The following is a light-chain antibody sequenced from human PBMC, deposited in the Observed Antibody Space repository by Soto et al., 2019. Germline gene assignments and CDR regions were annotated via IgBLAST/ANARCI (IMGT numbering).Light chain of an antibody. V-gene: IGKV3-20*01. CDR2: GAS. CDR1: QSVSNSY. Sequence: EIVLTQSPSTLSLSPGERATLSCRASQSVSNSYLAWYQQKPGQAPRLLIYGASSRATGIPDRFSGSGSGTDFTLTISRLEPEDFAVYYCQQYGSSLITFGQGTRLEIK. J-gene: IGKJ5*01. CDR3: QQYGSSLIT.